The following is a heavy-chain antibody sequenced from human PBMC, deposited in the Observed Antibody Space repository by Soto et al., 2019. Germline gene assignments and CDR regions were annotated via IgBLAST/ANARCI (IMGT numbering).Heavy chain of an antibody. CDR3: ARGNFLGRLGTNPYFDY. V-gene: IGHV1-69*13. CDR1: GGTFSSYA. D-gene: IGHD3-16*01. J-gene: IGHJ4*02. Sequence: ASVKVSCKASGGTFSSYAISWVRQAPGQGLEWMGGIIPIFGTANYAQKFQGRVTITADESTSTAYMELSSRGSEDTAVYYCARGNFLGRLGTNPYFDYWGQGTLVTVSS. CDR2: IIPIFGTA.